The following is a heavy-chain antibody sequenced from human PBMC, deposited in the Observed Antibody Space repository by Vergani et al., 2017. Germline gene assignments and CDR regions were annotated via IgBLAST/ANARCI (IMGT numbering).Heavy chain of an antibody. V-gene: IGHV3-7*01. D-gene: IGHD4-17*01. CDR1: GFTFSSYW. J-gene: IGHJ3*02. CDR2: IKQDGSEK. Sequence: EVQLVESGGGLVQPGGSLRLSCAASGFTFSSYWMSWVRQAPGKGLEWVANIKQDGSEKYYVDSVKGRFTISRDNDKNSLYLQMNSLRAEDTAVYYCARASGAHAFDIWGQGTMVTVSS. CDR3: ARASGAHAFDI.